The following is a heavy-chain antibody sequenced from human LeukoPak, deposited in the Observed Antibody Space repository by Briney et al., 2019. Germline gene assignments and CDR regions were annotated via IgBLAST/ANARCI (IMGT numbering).Heavy chain of an antibody. Sequence: GESLKISCKGSGFNFNTYWVAWVRQMPGKGLEWMGIIHPAESDIQYSPSFQGQVTISADKSISTAYLQWSSLKASDTAMYYCARTFYGMDVWGQGTTVTVSS. J-gene: IGHJ6*02. CDR2: IHPAESDI. CDR3: ARTFYGMDV. V-gene: IGHV5-51*01. CDR1: GFNFNTYW.